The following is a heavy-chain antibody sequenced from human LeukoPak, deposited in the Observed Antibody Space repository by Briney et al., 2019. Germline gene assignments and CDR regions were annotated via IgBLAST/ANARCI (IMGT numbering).Heavy chain of an antibody. V-gene: IGHV5-51*01. D-gene: IGHD3-10*01. CDR1: GYSFASYW. Sequence: GESLKISCKGSGYSFASYWIGWVRQMPGKGLEWMGIIHPGDSDTRYSPSFQGRVTISAEKSISTAYLQWSSLKASDTAMYYCARRGEGPIGGIGYWGQGTLVTVSS. CDR3: ARRGEGPIGGIGY. CDR2: IHPGDSDT. J-gene: IGHJ4*02.